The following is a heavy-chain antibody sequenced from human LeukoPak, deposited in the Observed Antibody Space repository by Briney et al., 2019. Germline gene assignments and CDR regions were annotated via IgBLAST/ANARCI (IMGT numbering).Heavy chain of an antibody. D-gene: IGHD2-15*01. CDR3: TRDGRVAYEMDV. J-gene: IGHJ6*02. Sequence: GGSLRLSCAASGFTFSRHPMNWVRQAPGKGLEWVSYISPGTIYYADSVKGRFTISRDNAKNSLYLQKNSLRAEDTAVYYCTRDGRVAYEMDVWGQGTTVTVSS. V-gene: IGHV3-48*01. CDR1: GFTFSRHP. CDR2: ISPGTI.